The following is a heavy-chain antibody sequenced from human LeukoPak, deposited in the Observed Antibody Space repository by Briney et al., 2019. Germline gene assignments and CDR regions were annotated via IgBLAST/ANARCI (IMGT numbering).Heavy chain of an antibody. CDR2: ISGSGGST. V-gene: IGHV3-23*01. CDR1: GFTFYTYS. D-gene: IGHD1-14*01. J-gene: IGHJ4*02. Sequence: GGSLRLSCAASGFTFYTYSMNWVRQAPGKGLEWVSAISGSGGSTYYADSVKGRFTISRDNSKNTLYLQMNSLRAEDTAVYYCAKPARTDYADYWGQGTLVTVSS. CDR3: AKPARTDYADY.